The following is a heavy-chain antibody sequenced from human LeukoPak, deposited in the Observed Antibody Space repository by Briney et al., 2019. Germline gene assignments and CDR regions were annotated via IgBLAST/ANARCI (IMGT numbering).Heavy chain of an antibody. D-gene: IGHD5-18*01. CDR3: AKGGDTRMVTDY. CDR2: ISGSGGST. J-gene: IGHJ4*02. Sequence: GGSLRLSCAASGFTFSSYAMSWVRRTPGKGLEWVSGISGSGGSTYYADSVKGRFTISRDNSKNTLYLQMNSLRAEDTAVYYCAKGGDTRMVTDYWGQGTLVTVSS. CDR1: GFTFSSYA. V-gene: IGHV3-23*01.